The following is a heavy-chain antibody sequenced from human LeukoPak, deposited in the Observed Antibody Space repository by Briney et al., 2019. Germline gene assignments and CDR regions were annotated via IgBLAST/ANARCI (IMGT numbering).Heavy chain of an antibody. V-gene: IGHV4-4*02. CDR3: ARAGRIQFGGFFDY. Sequence: PSGTLSLTCAVSGGSISSSNWWSWVRQPPGKELEWIGEIYHSGSTNYNPSLKSRVTISVDKSKNQFSLKLSSVTAADTAVYYWARAGRIQFGGFFDYGGQGTLVTVSS. J-gene: IGHJ4*02. D-gene: IGHD3-16*01. CDR2: IYHSGST. CDR1: GGSISSSNW.